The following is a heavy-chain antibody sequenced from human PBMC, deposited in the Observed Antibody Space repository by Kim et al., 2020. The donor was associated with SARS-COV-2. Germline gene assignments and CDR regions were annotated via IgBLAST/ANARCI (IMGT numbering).Heavy chain of an antibody. J-gene: IGHJ4*02. CDR2: ISSSSSYT. CDR1: GFTFSDYY. CDR3: ARSTYYYDIPGSPHFDY. D-gene: IGHD3-22*01. V-gene: IGHV3-11*06. Sequence: GGSLRLSCAASGFTFSDYYMSWIRQAPGKGLEWVSYISSSSSYTNYADSVKGRFTISRDNAKNSLYLQMNSLRAEDTAVYYCARSTYYYDIPGSPHFDYWGQGTLVTVSS.